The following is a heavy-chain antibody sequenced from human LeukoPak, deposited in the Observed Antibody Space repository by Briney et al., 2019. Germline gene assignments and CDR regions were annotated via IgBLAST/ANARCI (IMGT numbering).Heavy chain of an antibody. V-gene: IGHV3-30-3*01. Sequence: GGSLRLSCAASGFTFSSYAMHWVRQAPGKGLVWVAVISYDGSNKYYADSVKGRFTISRDNSKNTLYLQMNSLRAEDTAVYYCATPQTNYYDSSGYYYEGAFDIWGQGTMVTVSS. CDR2: ISYDGSNK. D-gene: IGHD3-22*01. CDR1: GFTFSSYA. CDR3: ATPQTNYYDSSGYYYEGAFDI. J-gene: IGHJ3*02.